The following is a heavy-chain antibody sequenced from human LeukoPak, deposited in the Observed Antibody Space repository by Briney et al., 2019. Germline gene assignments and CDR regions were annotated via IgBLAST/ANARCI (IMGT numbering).Heavy chain of an antibody. V-gene: IGHV1-18*01. Sequence: AASVKVSCKASGYTFSSYGIIWVRQAPGQGLEWMGWISAYNGNTNYAQKLQGRVTMTTDTSTSTAYMELRSLRSDDTAVYYCARGSYGLVKYYYYGMDVWGQGTTVTVSS. D-gene: IGHD5-18*01. CDR3: ARGSYGLVKYYYYGMDV. CDR2: ISAYNGNT. J-gene: IGHJ6*02. CDR1: GYTFSSYG.